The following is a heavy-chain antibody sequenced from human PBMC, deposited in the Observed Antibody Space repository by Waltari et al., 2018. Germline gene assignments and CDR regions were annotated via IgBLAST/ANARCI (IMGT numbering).Heavy chain of an antibody. CDR2: IAGSGVTT. V-gene: IGHV3-23*01. CDR1: GFTFSSYA. D-gene: IGHD5-12*01. J-gene: IGHJ4*02. Sequence: EVQLLESGGGLVQPGGSLRPSCAASGFTFSSYAITWFRKPPGKGLEWVSFIAGSGVTTYYADSVKGRFTISRDNSKNTLYLQMNSLRAEDTAVYYCAKGAKSYSGYATIDYWGQGTLVTVSS. CDR3: AKGAKSYSGYATIDY.